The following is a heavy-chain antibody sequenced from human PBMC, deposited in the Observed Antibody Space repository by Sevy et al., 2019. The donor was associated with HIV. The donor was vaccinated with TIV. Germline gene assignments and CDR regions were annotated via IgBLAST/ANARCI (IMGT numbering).Heavy chain of an antibody. CDR1: GGSFSGYY. CDR3: ARSVGNRVRGDDLNCLDP. CDR2: INHSVST. J-gene: IGHJ5*02. Sequence: SETLSLTCAVYGGSFSGYYWSWIRQPPGKGLEWIGEINHSVSTNYNPSLKSRVTISVDTSKNQLSLKLSSVTAADTTVYYCARSVGNRVRGDDLNCLDPGGQGTLVTVSS. V-gene: IGHV4-34*01. D-gene: IGHD3-10*01.